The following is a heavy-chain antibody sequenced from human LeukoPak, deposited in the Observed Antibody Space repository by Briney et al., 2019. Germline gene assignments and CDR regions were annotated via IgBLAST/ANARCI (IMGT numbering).Heavy chain of an antibody. V-gene: IGHV1-24*01. Sequence: ASVKVSCKVSGYTLTELSMHWVRQAPGKGLEWMGGFDPEDGETIYAQKFQGRVTMTEDTSTDTAYMELSSLRSEDTAVYYCATDPCSSTSYYRARFDYWGQGTLVTVSS. CDR2: FDPEDGET. CDR3: ATDPCSSTSYYRARFDY. J-gene: IGHJ4*02. D-gene: IGHD2-2*01. CDR1: GYTLTELS.